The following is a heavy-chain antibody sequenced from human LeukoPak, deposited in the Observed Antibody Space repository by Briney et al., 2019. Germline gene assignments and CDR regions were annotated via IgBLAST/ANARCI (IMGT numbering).Heavy chain of an antibody. J-gene: IGHJ4*02. D-gene: IGHD2-15*01. Sequence: GRSLRLSCAGSGFTFSSNDMSWVRQPPGKGLEWVSYISITSKTIKYADSVKGRFTISRDNAKNSLYLQMNNLRDEDTAVYYCARLVGSRSCSGGTCYSDYWGQGTLVTVSS. CDR3: ARLVGSRSCSGGTCYSDY. CDR1: GFTFSSND. CDR2: ISITSKTI. V-gene: IGHV3-48*02.